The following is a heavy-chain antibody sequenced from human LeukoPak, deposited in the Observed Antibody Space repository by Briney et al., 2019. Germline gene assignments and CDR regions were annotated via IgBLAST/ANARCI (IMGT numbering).Heavy chain of an antibody. V-gene: IGHV4-59*01. J-gene: IGHJ5*02. CDR2: IYYSGST. CDR1: GGSISSYY. CDR3: ARDEKQGFDP. Sequence: SETLSLTCTVSGGSISSYYWSWIRQPPGKGLEWIGYIYYSGSTSYNPSLKSRVTISVDTSKNQFSLKLSSVTAADTAVYYCARDEKQGFDPWGQGTLVTVSS.